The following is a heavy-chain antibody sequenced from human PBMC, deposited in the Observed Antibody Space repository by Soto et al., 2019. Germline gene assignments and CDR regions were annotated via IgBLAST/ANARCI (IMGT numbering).Heavy chain of an antibody. CDR1: GFTFSSYG. CDR2: IWYDGSNK. J-gene: IGHJ5*02. D-gene: IGHD3-3*01. Sequence: AGGSLRLSCAASGFTFSSYGMHWVRQAPGKGLEWVAVIWYDGSNKYYADSVKGRFTISRDNSKNTLYLQMNSLRAEDTAVYYCARDFYDFWSRRSWFDPWGQGTLVTVSS. CDR3: ARDFYDFWSRRSWFDP. V-gene: IGHV3-33*01.